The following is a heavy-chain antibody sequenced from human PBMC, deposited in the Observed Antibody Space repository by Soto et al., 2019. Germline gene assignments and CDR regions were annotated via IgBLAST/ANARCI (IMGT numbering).Heavy chain of an antibody. CDR1: GGSISSSTYY. V-gene: IGHV4-39*01. J-gene: IGHJ5*02. CDR2: IYYSGRT. Sequence: SETLSLTCTVSGGSISSSTYYWGWIRQPPGKGLEWIGNIYYSGRTYYNPSLESRVTISVDTSKNQFSLKLSSVTAADTTVYYCARHPLDSSGYYLSWFDPWGQGTLVT. D-gene: IGHD3-22*01. CDR3: ARHPLDSSGYYLSWFDP.